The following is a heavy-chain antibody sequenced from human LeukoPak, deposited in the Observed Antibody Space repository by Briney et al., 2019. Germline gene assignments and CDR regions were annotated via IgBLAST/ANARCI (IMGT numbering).Heavy chain of an antibody. CDR2: ITGSGTAT. Sequence: GGSLRLSCEASGFTFDNYAISWVRQAPGEGLEWVSAITGSGTATFYAASVEAHFTISRDNSKNTVYLQMNSLRVEDTAIYYCAKDSSSSWTLDYWGQGTLVTASS. D-gene: IGHD6-13*01. V-gene: IGHV3-23*01. J-gene: IGHJ4*02. CDR1: GFTFDNYA. CDR3: AKDSSSSWTLDY.